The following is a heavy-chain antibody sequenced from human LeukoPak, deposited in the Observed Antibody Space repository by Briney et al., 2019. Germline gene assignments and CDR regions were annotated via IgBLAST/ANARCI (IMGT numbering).Heavy chain of an antibody. CDR2: INHSGST. D-gene: IGHD5-18*01. J-gene: IGHJ4*02. CDR1: GGSFSGYY. CDR3: ARLGYSYVSAHFDY. V-gene: IGHV4-34*01. Sequence: SETLSLTCAVYGGSFSGYYWSWIRQPPGKGLEWIGEINHSGSTNYNPSLKSRVTIPVDTSKNQFSLKLSSVTAADTAVYYCARLGYSYVSAHFDYWGQGTLVTVSS.